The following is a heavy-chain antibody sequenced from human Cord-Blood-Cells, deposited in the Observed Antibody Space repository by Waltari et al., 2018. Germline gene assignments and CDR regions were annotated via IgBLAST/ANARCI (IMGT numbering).Heavy chain of an antibody. V-gene: IGHV3-48*02. CDR3: ARDRGARSWFDP. CDR1: GFTFSSYS. CDR2: ISSSSSTM. D-gene: IGHD1-26*01. J-gene: IGHJ5*02. Sequence: EVQLVESGGGLVQPGGSLRLSCAASGFTFSSYSMNWVRQSPGKGLGWVSYISSSSSTMYYADSVKGRFTISRDNAKNSMYLQMNSLRDEDTAVYYCARDRGARSWFDPWGQGTLVTVSS.